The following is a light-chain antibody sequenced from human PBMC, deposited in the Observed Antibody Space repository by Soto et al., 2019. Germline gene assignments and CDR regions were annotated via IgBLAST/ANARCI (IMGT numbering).Light chain of an antibody. CDR3: GIWDSSLSVVL. J-gene: IGLJ2*01. V-gene: IGLV1-51*01. Sequence: QSVLTQPPSVSAAPGQKVTISCSGSSSNIVSWYQQLPGTAPKLLIYDNNKRPSGIPDRFSGSKSGTSATLGITGLQTGDVSDYYCGIWDSSLSVVLFCGGTKFTVL. CDR1: SSNI. CDR2: DNN.